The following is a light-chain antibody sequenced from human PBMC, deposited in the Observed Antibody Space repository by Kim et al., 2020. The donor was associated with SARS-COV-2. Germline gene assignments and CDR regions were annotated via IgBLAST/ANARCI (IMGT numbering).Light chain of an antibody. V-gene: IGLV3-21*01. CDR2: YDR. CDR1: NIESKS. J-gene: IGLJ3*02. Sequence: SYELTQPPSESVAPGKTARITCGGNNIESKSVHWYQQKPGQAPALVIHYDRDRPSGIRARFSVSNSGNTATLTISRVEAVDEAEDYCQVWESSKVYQVFG. CDR3: QVWESSKVYQV.